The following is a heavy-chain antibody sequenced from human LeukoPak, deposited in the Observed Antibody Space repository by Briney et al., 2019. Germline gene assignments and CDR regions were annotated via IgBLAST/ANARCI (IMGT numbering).Heavy chain of an antibody. CDR2: INHSGST. CDR1: GGSFSGYY. J-gene: IGHJ6*03. V-gene: IGHV4-34*01. Sequence: SETLSLTCAVYGGSFSGYYWSWIRQPPGKGLEWIGEINHSGSTNYNPSLKSRVTISVDTSKNQFSLKLSSVTAADTAVYYCARGKFLRGVLSYYYYYYYMDVWGKGTTVTISS. CDR3: ARGKFLRGVLSYYYYYYYMDV. D-gene: IGHD3-10*01.